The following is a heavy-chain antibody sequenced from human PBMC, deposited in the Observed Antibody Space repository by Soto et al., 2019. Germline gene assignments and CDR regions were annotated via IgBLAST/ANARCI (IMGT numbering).Heavy chain of an antibody. J-gene: IGHJ6*02. Sequence: SVKVSCKASGGTFSSYAISWVRQAPGQGLEWMGGIIPIFGTANYAQKFQGRVTITADESTSTAYMELSSLRSEDTAVYYCASNVAVSAAYYYYYGMDVWGQGTTVTVS. V-gene: IGHV1-69*13. CDR3: ASNVAVSAAYYYYYGMDV. CDR2: IIPIFGTA. CDR1: GGTFSSYA. D-gene: IGHD2-2*01.